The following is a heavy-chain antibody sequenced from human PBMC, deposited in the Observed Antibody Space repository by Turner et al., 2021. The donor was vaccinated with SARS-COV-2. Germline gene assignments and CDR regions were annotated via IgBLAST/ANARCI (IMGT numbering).Heavy chain of an antibody. CDR2: IWYDGSNK. CDR3: ARDLGGLGGWLQFTPNYFDY. Sequence: QVQLVESGGGVVQPGRSLRLSCAAAGFTFSSYGMHWVRQAPGKGLEWVAVIWYDGSNKFYADSVKGRFTISRDNSKNTLYLQMNSLRAEDTAVYYCARDLGGLGGWLQFTPNYFDYWGQGTLVTVSS. J-gene: IGHJ4*02. V-gene: IGHV3-33*01. CDR1: GFTFSSYG. D-gene: IGHD5-12*01.